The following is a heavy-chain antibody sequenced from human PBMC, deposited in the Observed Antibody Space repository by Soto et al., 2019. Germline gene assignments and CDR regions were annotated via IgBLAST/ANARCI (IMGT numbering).Heavy chain of an antibody. CDR3: ARDGGSYFLVY. J-gene: IGHJ4*02. Sequence: EVQLVESGGGLVQPGGSLRLSCAASGFTFSRYAMHWVHQAPGKGLEYVSAISSNGGSTYYPNSVKGRFTISRDNSKNTLYPQMGSPRPEDMAVDSCARDGGSYFLVYWGQGTLVTLSS. V-gene: IGHV3-64*01. D-gene: IGHD1-26*01. CDR1: GFTFSRYA. CDR2: ISSNGGST.